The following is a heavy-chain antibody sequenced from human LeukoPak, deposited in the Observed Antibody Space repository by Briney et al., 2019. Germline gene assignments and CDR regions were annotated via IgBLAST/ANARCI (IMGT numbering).Heavy chain of an antibody. CDR2: VRFDGNEK. CDR3: AKDLMRDRWFGES. V-gene: IGHV3-30*02. CDR1: GFTFNYYG. Sequence: GGSLRLSCAASGFTFNYYGMHWVRQAPGKGLEWVAFVRFDGNEKYYAESVKGRFTISKDTSRNTLYLQMNSLRAEDTAMYYCAKDLMRDRWFGESWGQGTLVTVSS. J-gene: IGHJ5*02. D-gene: IGHD3-10*01.